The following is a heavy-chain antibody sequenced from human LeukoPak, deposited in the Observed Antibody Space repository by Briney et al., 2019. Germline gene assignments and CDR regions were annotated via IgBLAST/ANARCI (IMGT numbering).Heavy chain of an antibody. CDR1: GGSFSGYY. CDR2: IYYSGST. J-gene: IGHJ3*02. D-gene: IGHD6-6*01. Sequence: SETLSLTCAVYGGSFSGYYWSWIRQPPGKGLEWIGYIYYSGSTNYNPSLKSRVTISVDTSKNQFSLKLSSVTAADTAVYYCAKEGIAALLGAFDIWGQGTMVTVSS. V-gene: IGHV4-59*01. CDR3: AKEGIAALLGAFDI.